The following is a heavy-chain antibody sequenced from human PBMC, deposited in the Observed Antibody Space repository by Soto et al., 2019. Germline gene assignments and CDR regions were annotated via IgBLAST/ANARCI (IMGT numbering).Heavy chain of an antibody. J-gene: IGHJ5*02. V-gene: IGHV3-33*01. D-gene: IGHD6-19*01. Sequence: QVQLVEAGGGVVQPGRSLRLSCAASGFTFSSYGMHWVRQAPGKGLEWVAVIWYDGSNKYYEDSVKGRFTFSRDNSKYTLYLQRSRLRAAETAVYYCSGEVRSGWGNWFAPWGQGNLVNVSS. CDR2: IWYDGSNK. CDR1: GFTFSSYG. CDR3: SGEVRSGWGNWFAP.